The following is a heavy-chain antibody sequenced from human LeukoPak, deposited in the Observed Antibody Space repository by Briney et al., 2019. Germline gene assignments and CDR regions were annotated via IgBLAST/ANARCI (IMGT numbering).Heavy chain of an antibody. CDR3: AGTDIVVVVAAY. D-gene: IGHD2-15*01. J-gene: IGHJ4*02. Sequence: GGSLRLSCAGSGFTFSNAWLSWVRQAPGKGLEWVGFIRSKAYGGTTEYAASVKGRFTISRDDSKSIAYLQMNSLKTEDTAVYYCAGTDIVVVVAAYWGQGTLVTVSS. CDR1: GFTFSNAW. V-gene: IGHV3-49*04. CDR2: IRSKAYGGTT.